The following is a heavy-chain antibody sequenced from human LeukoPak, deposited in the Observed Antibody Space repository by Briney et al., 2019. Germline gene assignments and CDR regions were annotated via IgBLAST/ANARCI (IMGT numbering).Heavy chain of an antibody. V-gene: IGHV3-23*01. CDR3: AKDYLCSGGSCYYYPVY. Sequence: GGSLRLSCAASGFTFSSYAMSWVRQAPGKGLEWVSAISGSGGSTYYADSVKGRFTISRDNTKNTLYLQMNSLRAEDTAVYYCAKDYLCSGGSCYYYPVYWGQGTLVTVSS. CDR2: ISGSGGST. CDR1: GFTFSSYA. D-gene: IGHD2-15*01. J-gene: IGHJ4*02.